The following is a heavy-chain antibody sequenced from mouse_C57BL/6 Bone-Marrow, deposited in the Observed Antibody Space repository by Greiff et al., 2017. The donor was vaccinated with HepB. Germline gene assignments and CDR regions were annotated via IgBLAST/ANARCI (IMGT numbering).Heavy chain of an antibody. CDR3: AREGGEGYAMDY. J-gene: IGHJ4*01. CDR1: GYSFTGYY. V-gene: IGHV1-42*01. CDR2: INPSTGGT. Sequence: EVQLQQSGPELVKPGASVKISCKASGYSFTGYYMNWVKQSPEKSLEWIGEINPSTGGTTYNQKFKAKATLTVDKSSSTAYMQLKSLTSEDSAVYYCAREGGEGYAMDYWGQGTSVTVSS.